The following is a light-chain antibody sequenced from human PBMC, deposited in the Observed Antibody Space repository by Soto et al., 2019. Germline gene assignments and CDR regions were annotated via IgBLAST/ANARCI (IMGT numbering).Light chain of an antibody. CDR1: SSTIGSNY. J-gene: IGLJ2*01. CDR3: AAWDDSLSVVV. CDR2: RNN. Sequence: QSVLTQPPSASGTPGQRVTISCSGSSSTIGSNYVYWYQQLPGTAPKLLIYRNNQRPSGVPDRFSGSKSGTSASLAISGLRSEDEADYYCAAWDDSLSVVVLGGGTKLTVL. V-gene: IGLV1-47*01.